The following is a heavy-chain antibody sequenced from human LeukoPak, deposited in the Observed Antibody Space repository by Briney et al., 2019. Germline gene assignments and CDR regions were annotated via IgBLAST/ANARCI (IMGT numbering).Heavy chain of an antibody. Sequence: PGGSLRLSCAASGFTFSNYCMNWVRQAPGKGLEWVANIKQDGSEKYYVDSVQGRFTISRDNTKNSLYLQMNSLRAEDTAVYYCARDRWGSGTGGFDYWGQGTLVTVSS. V-gene: IGHV3-7*01. CDR1: GFTFSNYC. D-gene: IGHD3-10*01. CDR3: ARDRWGSGTGGFDY. CDR2: IKQDGSEK. J-gene: IGHJ4*02.